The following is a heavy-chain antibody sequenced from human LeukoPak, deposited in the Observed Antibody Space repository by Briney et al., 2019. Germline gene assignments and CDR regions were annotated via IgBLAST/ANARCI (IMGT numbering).Heavy chain of an antibody. CDR2: IYYSGST. D-gene: IGHD2-21*02. J-gene: IGHJ3*02. CDR1: GGSISSGDYY. Sequence: SQTLSLTCTVSGGSISSGDYYWSWIRQPPGKGLEWIGYIYYSGSTYYNPSLKSRVTISVDTSKNQFSLKLSSVTAADTAVYYCARASPPAVTAILTDALDIWGQGTMVTVSS. CDR3: ARASPPAVTAILTDALDI. V-gene: IGHV4-30-4*01.